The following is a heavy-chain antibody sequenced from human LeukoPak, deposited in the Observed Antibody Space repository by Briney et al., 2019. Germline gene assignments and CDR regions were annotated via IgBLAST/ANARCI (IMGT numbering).Heavy chain of an antibody. CDR3: AKVASVVTRLDTFDI. J-gene: IGHJ3*02. CDR1: GFTFSTYG. Sequence: PGGSLRLSCAASGFTFSTYGMHWVRQAPGKGLEWVSFVRHDGSNKYYADSVKGRFTISRDNSMNTLFLQMNSLRPEDTAVYHCAKVASVVTRLDTFDIWGQGTMVTVSS. D-gene: IGHD4-23*01. CDR2: VRHDGSNK. V-gene: IGHV3-30*02.